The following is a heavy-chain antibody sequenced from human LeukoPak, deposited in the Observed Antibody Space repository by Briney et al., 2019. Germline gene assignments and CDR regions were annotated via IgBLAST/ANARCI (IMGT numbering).Heavy chain of an antibody. J-gene: IGHJ6*04. CDR1: GFTFSSYS. CDR3: AREVGKDV. CDR2: ISSSSSTI. V-gene: IGHV3-48*01. D-gene: IGHD1-26*01. Sequence: PGGSLRLSCAASGFTFSSYSMNWVRQAPGKGLEWVSYISSSSSTIYYADSVKGRFTISRDNAKNSLYLQMNSLRAEDTAVYYCAREVGKDVWGKGTTVNVSS.